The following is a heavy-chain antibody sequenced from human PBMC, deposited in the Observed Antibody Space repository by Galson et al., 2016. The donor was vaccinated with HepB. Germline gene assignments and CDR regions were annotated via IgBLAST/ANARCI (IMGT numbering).Heavy chain of an antibody. CDR1: GFTFSDYY. V-gene: IGHV3-11*01. CDR2: ISNIAGTI. Sequence: SLRLSCAASGFTFSDYYMSWIRQAPGRGLEWISYISNIAGTIYYADSVKGRFTISRDNAKTSLYLQMNSVRAEDTAVYYCARFKHYDSDGYYIYYFDSWGQGTLVTVSS. J-gene: IGHJ4*02. CDR3: ARFKHYDSDGYYIYYFDS. D-gene: IGHD3-22*01.